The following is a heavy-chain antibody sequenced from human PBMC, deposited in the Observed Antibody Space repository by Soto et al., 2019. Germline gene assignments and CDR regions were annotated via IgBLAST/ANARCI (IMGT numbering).Heavy chain of an antibody. Sequence: SETLSLTCTVSGGSISSSSYYWGWIRQPPGKGLEWIGSISYSGSTYYSPSLKGRVTISVDTSKNQFSLKLSSVTAADTTVYYCARQSTISAYYMDVWGKGTTVTVSS. V-gene: IGHV4-39*01. CDR3: ARQSTISAYYMDV. CDR2: ISYSGST. CDR1: GGSISSSSYY. D-gene: IGHD3-3*01. J-gene: IGHJ6*03.